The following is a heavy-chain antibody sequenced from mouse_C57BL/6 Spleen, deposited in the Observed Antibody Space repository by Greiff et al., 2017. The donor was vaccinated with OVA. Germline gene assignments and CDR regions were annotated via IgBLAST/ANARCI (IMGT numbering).Heavy chain of an antibody. V-gene: IGHV1-76*01. J-gene: IGHJ2*01. Sequence: VKLMESGAELVRPGASVKLSCKASGYTFTDYYINWVKQRPGQGLEWIARIYPGSGNTYYNEKFKGKATLTAEKSSSTAYMQLSSLTSEDSAVYFCARELRLYYFDYWGQGTTLTVSS. CDR3: ARELRLYYFDY. CDR2: IYPGSGNT. D-gene: IGHD3-2*02. CDR1: GYTFTDYY.